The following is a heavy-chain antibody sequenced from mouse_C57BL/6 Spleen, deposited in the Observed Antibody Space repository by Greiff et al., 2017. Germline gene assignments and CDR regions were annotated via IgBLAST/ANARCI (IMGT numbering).Heavy chain of an antibody. D-gene: IGHD1-1*01. CDR2: IRLKSDNYAT. CDR3: TISRTWYFDV. V-gene: IGHV6-3*01. Sequence: EVKLVESGGGLVQPGGSMKLSCVASGFTFSNYWMNRVRQSPEKGLEWVAQIRLKSDNYATHYAESVKGRFTISRDDSKSSVYLQMNNLRAEDTGIYYCTISRTWYFDVWGTGTTVTVSS. CDR1: GFTFSNYW. J-gene: IGHJ1*03.